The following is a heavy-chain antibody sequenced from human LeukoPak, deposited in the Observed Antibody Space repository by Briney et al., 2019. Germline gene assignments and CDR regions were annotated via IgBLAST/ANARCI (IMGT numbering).Heavy chain of an antibody. J-gene: IGHJ6*03. CDR1: GFTFSSYA. CDR3: ALMGPWSYGRVFYYMDV. V-gene: IGHV3-74*01. CDR2: INTDGSST. D-gene: IGHD1-26*01. Sequence: AGGSLRLSCAASGFTFSSYAMSWVRQAPGKGLVWVSRINTDGSSTYYADSVKGRFTISRDNAKNTLYLQMNSLRAEDTAVYYCALMGPWSYGRVFYYMDVWGKGTTVTVSS.